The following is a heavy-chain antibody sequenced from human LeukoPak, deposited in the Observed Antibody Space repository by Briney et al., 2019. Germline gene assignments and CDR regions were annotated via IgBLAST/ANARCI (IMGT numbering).Heavy chain of an antibody. CDR3: ARDEYYYGSGRVMGFI. V-gene: IGHV4-38-2*02. CDR2: INHSGST. J-gene: IGHJ4*02. D-gene: IGHD3-10*01. Sequence: PSETLSLTCAVSGYTISSGYYWGWIRQPPGKGLEWIGEINHSGSTNYNPSLKSRVTISVDTSKNQFSLKLSSVTAADTAVYYCARDEYYYGSGRVMGFIWGQGTLVTVSS. CDR1: GYTISSGYY.